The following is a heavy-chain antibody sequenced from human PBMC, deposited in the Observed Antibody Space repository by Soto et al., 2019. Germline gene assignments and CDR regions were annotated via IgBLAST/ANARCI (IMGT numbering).Heavy chain of an antibody. V-gene: IGHV4-59*01. D-gene: IGHD1-26*01. Sequence: LSLTCTVSGGSISSYYWSWIRQPPGKGLEWIGYIYYSGSTNYNPSLKSRVTISVDTSKKQFSLKLSSATAADTAVYYCARTLPPGSYYYGMDVWGQGTTVTVSS. CDR1: GGSISSYY. CDR3: ARTLPPGSYYYGMDV. J-gene: IGHJ6*02. CDR2: IYYSGST.